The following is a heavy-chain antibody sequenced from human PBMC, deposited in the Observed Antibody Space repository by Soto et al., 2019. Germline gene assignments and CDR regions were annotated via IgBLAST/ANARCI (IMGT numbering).Heavy chain of an antibody. D-gene: IGHD1-26*01. CDR1: VFTFNIYN. CDR3: VTKYSLESYFGN. CDR2: INTGGTSM. J-gene: IGHJ4*01. Sequence: PGGSLRLSCAASVFTFNIYNMNWVRQFPGKGLEWVSFINTGGTSMFYEDSVKGRFTVSRDNAKNSLFLQMNSLRVEDTAVYYCVTKYSLESYFGNWGQGTPATASS. V-gene: IGHV3-21*01.